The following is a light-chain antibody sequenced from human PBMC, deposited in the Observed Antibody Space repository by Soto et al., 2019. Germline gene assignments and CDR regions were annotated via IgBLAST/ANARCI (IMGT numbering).Light chain of an antibody. CDR2: LGS. Sequence: DIVMTQSPLSLPVTPGEPASISCRSSQSLLHSNGYNYLDWYLQKPGHSPQLLIYLGSNRASGVPDRFIGSGSGTDFTLKISRVEAEDVGVYYCMQALQTPFTFGPGTKVDIK. CDR3: MQALQTPFT. CDR1: QSLLHSNGYNY. J-gene: IGKJ3*01. V-gene: IGKV2-28*01.